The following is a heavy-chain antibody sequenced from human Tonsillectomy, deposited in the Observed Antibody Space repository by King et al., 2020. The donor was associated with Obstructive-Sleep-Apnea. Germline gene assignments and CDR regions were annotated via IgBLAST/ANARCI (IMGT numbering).Heavy chain of an antibody. Sequence: QLQESGPGLVKPSETLSLTCTVSGGSISSSSTYYWGWIRQPPGKGLEWIGSIYYSGSTYYTPSLKSRVTISVDTSKNQFSLKLTSVTAADTAVYYCASYGSGSYYGNFDFWGQGTLVTVSS. CDR3: ASYGSGSYYGNFDF. D-gene: IGHD3-10*01. CDR1: GGSISSSSTYY. J-gene: IGHJ4*02. CDR2: IYYSGST. V-gene: IGHV4-39*01.